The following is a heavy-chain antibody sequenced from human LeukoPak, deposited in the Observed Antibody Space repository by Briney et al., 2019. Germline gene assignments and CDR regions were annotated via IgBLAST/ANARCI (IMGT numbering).Heavy chain of an antibody. CDR3: VRSGPSASFDY. J-gene: IGHJ4*02. V-gene: IGHV3-7*01. CDR2: IKKDGSEK. Sequence: GGSLRLSCAASGFTLSSYWMSWVRQAPGKGLEWVANIKKDGSEKWYVDSVEGRFTISRDHAKNSLYLQMNSLRVADTAVYYCVRSGPSASFDYWGQGTLVTVSS. CDR1: GFTLSSYW. D-gene: IGHD3-10*01.